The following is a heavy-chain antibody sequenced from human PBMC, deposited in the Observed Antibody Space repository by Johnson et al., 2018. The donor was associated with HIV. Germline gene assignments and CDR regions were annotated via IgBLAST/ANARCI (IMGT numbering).Heavy chain of an antibody. V-gene: IGHV3-30*02. CDR1: GFTFSTYG. CDR2: LRYDGNHK. Sequence: QVQVVESGGGVVQPGGSLRLSCAASGFTFSTYGMHWVRPAPGKGLEWVAFLRYDGNHKYYADSVTGRFTISRDNSKNTLYLQMNSLRPEDTAVYYCAKDGQRGRAMIVARLGAFDIWGQGTMVTVSS. D-gene: IGHD3-22*01. CDR3: AKDGQRGRAMIVARLGAFDI. J-gene: IGHJ3*02.